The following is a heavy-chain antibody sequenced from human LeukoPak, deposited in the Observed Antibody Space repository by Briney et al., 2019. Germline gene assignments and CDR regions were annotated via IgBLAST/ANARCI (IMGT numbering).Heavy chain of an antibody. J-gene: IGHJ4*02. CDR3: ARSGYSYGYDFDY. CDR2: IIPIFGTA. CDR1: GGTFSSYA. Sequence: GASVKVSCKASGGTFSSYAISWARQAPGQGLEWMGGIIPIFGTANYAQKFQGRVTITADESTSTAYMELSSLRSEDTAVYYCARSGYSYGYDFDYWGQGTLVTVSS. V-gene: IGHV1-69*13. D-gene: IGHD5-18*01.